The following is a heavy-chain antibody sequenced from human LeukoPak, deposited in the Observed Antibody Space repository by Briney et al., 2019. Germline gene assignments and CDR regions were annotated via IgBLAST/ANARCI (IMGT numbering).Heavy chain of an antibody. D-gene: IGHD1-14*01. J-gene: IGHJ4*02. CDR1: GFPFSTYS. CDR2: ITGSTTIPAYA. CDR3: VTYSGGIKSPGYY. V-gene: IGHV3-21*05. Sequence: PGGSLRLSCAASGFPFSTYSMNWVRQAPGKGLEWVSYITGSTTIPAYATYADSVKGRFTISRDNAKNSLYLQMNSLRAEDTAVYYCVTYSGGIKSPGYYWGQGTLVTVSS.